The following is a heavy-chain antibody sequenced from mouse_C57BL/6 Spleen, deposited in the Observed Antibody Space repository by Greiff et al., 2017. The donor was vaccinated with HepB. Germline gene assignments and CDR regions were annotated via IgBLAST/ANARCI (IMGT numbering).Heavy chain of an antibody. V-gene: IGHV1-80*01. D-gene: IGHD2-5*01. CDR1: GYAFSSYW. CDR2: IYPGDGDT. Sequence: VQGVESGAELVKPGASVKISCKASGYAFSSYWMNWVKQRPGKGLEWIGQIYPGDGDTNYNGKFKGKATLTADKSSSTAYMQLSSLTSEDSAVYFCARRGYSNAWFAYWGQGTLVTVSA. CDR3: ARRGYSNAWFAY. J-gene: IGHJ3*01.